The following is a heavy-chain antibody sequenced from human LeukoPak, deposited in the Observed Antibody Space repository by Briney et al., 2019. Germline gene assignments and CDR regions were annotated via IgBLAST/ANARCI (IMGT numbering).Heavy chain of an antibody. Sequence: GGSLRLSCAASGFTFSNYDMHWVRQATGKGLEWVSAFHTAGDTHYSGSVKGRFATSRENAKNSFYLQMNNLRAGDTAVYYCARGSCSSSSCYERLNGLDVWGQGTPVIVSS. CDR2: FHTAGDT. V-gene: IGHV3-13*01. CDR1: GFTFSNYD. CDR3: ARGSCSSSSCYERLNGLDV. D-gene: IGHD2-2*01. J-gene: IGHJ6*02.